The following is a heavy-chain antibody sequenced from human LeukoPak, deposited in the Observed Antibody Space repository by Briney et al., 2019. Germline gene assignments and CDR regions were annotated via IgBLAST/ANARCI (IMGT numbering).Heavy chain of an antibody. D-gene: IGHD6-6*01. CDR1: GFTFSSYG. CDR2: ISYDGGNK. V-gene: IGHV3-30*18. CDR3: AKPSIAARPGVEPVDY. Sequence: PGGSLRLSCAASGFTFSSYGMHWVRQAPGKGLEWVAVISYDGGNKYYADSVKGRFTISRDNSKNTLYLQMNSLRAEDTAVYYCAKPSIAARPGVEPVDYWGQGTLVTVSS. J-gene: IGHJ4*02.